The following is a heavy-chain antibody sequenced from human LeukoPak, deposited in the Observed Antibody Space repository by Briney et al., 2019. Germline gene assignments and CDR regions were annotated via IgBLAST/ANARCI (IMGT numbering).Heavy chain of an antibody. CDR1: GGSISSYH. D-gene: IGHD6-19*01. V-gene: IGHV4-59*08. Sequence: SETPSLTCTVSGGSISSYHWSWIRQPPGKGLEWIGYIYYSGSTNYNPSLKSRVTISVDTSKNQFSLKLSSVTAADTAVYYCARRGIAVAGQFDPWGQGTLVTVSS. CDR3: ARRGIAVAGQFDP. CDR2: IYYSGST. J-gene: IGHJ5*02.